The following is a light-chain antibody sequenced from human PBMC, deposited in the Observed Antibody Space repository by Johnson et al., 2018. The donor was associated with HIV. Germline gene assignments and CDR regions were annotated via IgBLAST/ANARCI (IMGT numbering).Light chain of an antibody. Sequence: QSVLTQPPSMSAAPGQRVTISCSGSSSNIGNNYVSWYQQVPGAAPKLLIYDNNKRPSGIPDRFSGSKSGTSATLGITGLQTGDEAYYYCGTWDSSLSVYVFGTGTKVTVL. CDR1: SSNIGNNY. J-gene: IGLJ1*01. CDR3: GTWDSSLSVYV. V-gene: IGLV1-51*01. CDR2: DNN.